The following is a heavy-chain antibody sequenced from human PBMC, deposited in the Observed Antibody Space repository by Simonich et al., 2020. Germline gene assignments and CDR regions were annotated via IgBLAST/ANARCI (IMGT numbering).Heavy chain of an antibody. Sequence: QVQLQESGPGLVKPSETLSLTFTVSGGSISSYYWSWIRQPPGKGLEWIGYIYYSGSTNYNPSLKSRVTISVDTSKNQFSLKLSSVTAADTAVYYCARHKRGAFDIWGQGTMVTVSS. D-gene: IGHD3-16*01. CDR3: ARHKRGAFDI. V-gene: IGHV4-59*08. CDR2: IYYSGST. J-gene: IGHJ3*02. CDR1: GGSISSYY.